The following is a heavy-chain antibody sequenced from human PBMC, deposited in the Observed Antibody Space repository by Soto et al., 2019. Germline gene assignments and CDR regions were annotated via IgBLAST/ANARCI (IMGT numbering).Heavy chain of an antibody. D-gene: IGHD6-13*01. Sequence: GGSLRLSCAASGFTFSSYAMSWVRQAPGKGLEWVSAISGSGGSTYYADSVKGRFTISRDNSKNTLYLQMNSLRAEDTAVYYCAKDSSSWYTQYYYYYMDVWGKGTTVTVSS. J-gene: IGHJ6*03. V-gene: IGHV3-23*01. CDR2: ISGSGGST. CDR1: GFTFSSYA. CDR3: AKDSSSWYTQYYYYYMDV.